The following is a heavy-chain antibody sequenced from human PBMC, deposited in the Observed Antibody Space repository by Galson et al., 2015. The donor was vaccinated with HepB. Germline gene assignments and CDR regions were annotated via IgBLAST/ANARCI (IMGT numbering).Heavy chain of an antibody. J-gene: IGHJ4*02. CDR2: IRSKAYGGTT. V-gene: IGHV3-49*04. Sequence: SLRLSRAASGFTFGDYAMSWVRQAPGKGLEWVGFIRSKAYGGTTEYAASVKGRFTISGDDSKSIAYLQMNSLKTEDTAVYYCTRVGEEQWLVYFDYWGQGTLVTVSS. D-gene: IGHD6-19*01. CDR3: TRVGEEQWLVYFDY. CDR1: GFTFGDYA.